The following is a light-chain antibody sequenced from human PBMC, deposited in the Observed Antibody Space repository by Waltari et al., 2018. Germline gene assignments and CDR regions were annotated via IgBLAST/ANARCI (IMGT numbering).Light chain of an antibody. CDR2: ASS. J-gene: IGKJ4*01. V-gene: IGKV1-39*01. CDR1: QSISSY. Sequence: DIQMTQSPSSLSASVGDSVTITCRASQSISSYLNWYQQKPGKAPKLLIYASSSLQSGVPSRFSGSGSGTDFTLTISSLQPEDFATYYCQQSYSTPLTFGGGTKVENK. CDR3: QQSYSTPLT.